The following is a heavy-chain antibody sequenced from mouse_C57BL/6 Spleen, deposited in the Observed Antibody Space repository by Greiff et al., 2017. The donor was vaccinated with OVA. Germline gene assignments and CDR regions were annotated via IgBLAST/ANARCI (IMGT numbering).Heavy chain of an antibody. D-gene: IGHD6-1*01. V-gene: IGHV1-47*01. CDR3: ARTVNHGGYAMDY. CDR2: FHPYNDDT. Sequence: QVQLKESGAELVKPGASVKMSCKASGYTFTTYPIEWMKQNHGKSLEWIGNFHPYNDDTKYNEKFKGKATLTVEKSSSTVYLELSRLTSDDSAVYYCARTVNHGGYAMDYWGQGTSVTVSS. J-gene: IGHJ4*01. CDR1: GYTFTTYP.